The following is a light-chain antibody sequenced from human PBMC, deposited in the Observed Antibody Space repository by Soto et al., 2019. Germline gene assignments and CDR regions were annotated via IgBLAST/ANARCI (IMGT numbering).Light chain of an antibody. V-gene: IGKV3-20*01. CDR1: QSVSSNY. Sequence: EIVLTQSPGTLSLSPGERATLSCRASQSVSSNYLGWYQQKPGQAPRLLIYDASSRATGIPDRFSGSGSGTDFTLTISSLEPEDFAVYYCQQYGSLPKTFGQGTKVES. J-gene: IGKJ1*01. CDR3: QQYGSLPKT. CDR2: DAS.